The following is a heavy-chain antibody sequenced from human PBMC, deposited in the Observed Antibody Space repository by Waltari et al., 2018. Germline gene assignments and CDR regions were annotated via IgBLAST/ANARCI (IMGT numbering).Heavy chain of an antibody. V-gene: IGHV1-69*04. Sequence: QVQLVQSGAEVKKPGSSVKVSCKASGGTFSSYAISWVRQAPGQGLEWMGGIIPSLGIANSAKKFQGRVTITADESTSTAYMELSSLRSEETAVYYCARKGCGGDCHILDYYYYMDVWGKGTTVTVSS. CDR2: IIPSLGIA. CDR3: ARKGCGGDCHILDYYYYMDV. D-gene: IGHD2-21*01. CDR1: GGTFSSYA. J-gene: IGHJ6*03.